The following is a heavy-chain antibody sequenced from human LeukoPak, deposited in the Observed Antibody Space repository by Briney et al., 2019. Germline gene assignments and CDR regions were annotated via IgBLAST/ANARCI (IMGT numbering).Heavy chain of an antibody. CDR3: AKDAYYYGSGGGAFDI. Sequence: DSVKGRFTISRDNSKNTPFLQMNSLRAEDTAVYYCAKDAYYYGSGGGAFDIWGQGTMVTVSS. J-gene: IGHJ3*02. D-gene: IGHD3-10*01. V-gene: IGHV3-23*01.